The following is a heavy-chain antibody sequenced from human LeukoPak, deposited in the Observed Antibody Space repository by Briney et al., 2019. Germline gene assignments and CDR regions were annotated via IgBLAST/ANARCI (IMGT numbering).Heavy chain of an antibody. Sequence: QSGGSLRLSCAASGFTFDDYAMHWVRQVPGKGLEWVSGISWNSGSIGYADSVRGRFTISRENAKNSLYLQMNSLRAEDMALYYCARVWGMGGTPAPEYFQHWGRGTLVTVSS. V-gene: IGHV3-9*03. CDR1: GFTFDDYA. CDR2: ISWNSGSI. J-gene: IGHJ1*01. D-gene: IGHD1-26*01. CDR3: ARVWGMGGTPAPEYFQH.